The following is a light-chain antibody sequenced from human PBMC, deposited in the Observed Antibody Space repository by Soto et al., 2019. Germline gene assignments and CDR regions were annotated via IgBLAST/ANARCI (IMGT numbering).Light chain of an antibody. V-gene: IGLV2-14*01. Sequence: QSALTQPASVSXXPGQSITISCSGTSSDVGSYNHVAWYQQFPGKTPKLIIYEVTYRPSGVSHRFSASKSGNTASLTISGLQAGDEADYYCISYTGSSTSYVFGTGTKLTVL. CDR1: SSDVGSYNH. CDR3: ISYTGSSTSYV. CDR2: EVT. J-gene: IGLJ1*01.